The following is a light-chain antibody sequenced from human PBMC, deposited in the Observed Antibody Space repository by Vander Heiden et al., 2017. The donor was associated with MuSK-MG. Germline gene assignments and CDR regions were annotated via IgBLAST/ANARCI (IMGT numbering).Light chain of an antibody. V-gene: IGKV1-39*01. CDR2: AAS. CDR3: QQCDSTPLT. J-gene: IGKJ4*01. Sequence: DIQMTQSPSSLPASVGDRVTITCRASQSISSYLNWYQQKPGKAPKLLIYAASSLQSGIPSRFSGSGSGTDFTLTISSLQPEDFATYYCQQCDSTPLTFGGGTRVEIK. CDR1: QSISSY.